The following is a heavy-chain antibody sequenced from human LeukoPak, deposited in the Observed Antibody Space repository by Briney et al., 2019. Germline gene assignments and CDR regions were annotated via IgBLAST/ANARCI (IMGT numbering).Heavy chain of an antibody. D-gene: IGHD1-26*01. J-gene: IGHJ4*02. CDR2: INPNSGGT. Sequence: ASVRVSCKASGYTFTGYYMHWVRQAPGQGLEWMGWINPNSGGTNYAQKFQGRVTMTRDTSISTAYMELSRLRSDDTAEYYCARRHSVGAANDYWGQGTLVTVSS. V-gene: IGHV1-2*02. CDR3: ARRHSVGAANDY. CDR1: GYTFTGYY.